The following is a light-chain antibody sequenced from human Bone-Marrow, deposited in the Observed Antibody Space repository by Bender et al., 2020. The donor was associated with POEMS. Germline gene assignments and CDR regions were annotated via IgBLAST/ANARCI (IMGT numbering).Light chain of an antibody. CDR2: RNN. Sequence: QSVLTQPPSVSGTPGQRVTISCSGSGSNIGGYPVNWYQQLPGTAPRLLIYRNNQRPSGVSSRFSGSKSGNTASLTISGLQAEDEADYYCCSYAGNSLYVFGTGTKVTVL. CDR3: CSYAGNSLYV. J-gene: IGLJ1*01. CDR1: GSNIGGYP. V-gene: IGLV1-44*01.